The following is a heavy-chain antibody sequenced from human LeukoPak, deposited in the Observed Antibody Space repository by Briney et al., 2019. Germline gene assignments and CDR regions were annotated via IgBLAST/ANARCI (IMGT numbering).Heavy chain of an antibody. CDR3: ATDHGDCSSTSCYMWLDY. CDR1: GYTLTELY. D-gene: IGHD2-2*02. Sequence: ASVKVSCKVSGYTLTELYMHWVRQAPGKGLEWMGGFDPEDGETIYAQKFQGRVTMTEDTSTDTAYMELSSLRSEDTAVYYCATDHGDCSSTSCYMWLDYWGQGTLVTVSS. CDR2: FDPEDGET. V-gene: IGHV1-24*01. J-gene: IGHJ4*02.